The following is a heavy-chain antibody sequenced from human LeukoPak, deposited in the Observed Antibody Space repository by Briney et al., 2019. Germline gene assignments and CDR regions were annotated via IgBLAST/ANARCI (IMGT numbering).Heavy chain of an antibody. D-gene: IGHD3-3*01. CDR2: INHSGST. Sequence: PSETLSLTCAVYGGSFSGHYWSWIRQPPGKGLEWIGEINHSGSTNYNPSLKSRVTISVDTSKNQFSLKLSSVTAADTAVYYCARGRRWNGMDVWGQGTTVTVSS. CDR3: ARGRRWNGMDV. J-gene: IGHJ6*02. V-gene: IGHV4-34*01. CDR1: GGSFSGHY.